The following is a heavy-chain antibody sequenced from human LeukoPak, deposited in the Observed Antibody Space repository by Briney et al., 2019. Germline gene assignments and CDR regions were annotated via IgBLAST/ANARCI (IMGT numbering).Heavy chain of an antibody. J-gene: IGHJ4*02. CDR2: ISSSSSYI. Sequence: GGSLRLSCAASGFTFSSYSMNRVRQAPGKGLEWVSSISSSSSYIYYADSVKGRFTISGDNAKNSLYLQMNSLRAEDTAVYYCARDVRCSSTSCYSGYWGQGTLVTVSS. V-gene: IGHV3-21*01. CDR3: ARDVRCSSTSCYSGY. CDR1: GFTFSSYS. D-gene: IGHD2-2*02.